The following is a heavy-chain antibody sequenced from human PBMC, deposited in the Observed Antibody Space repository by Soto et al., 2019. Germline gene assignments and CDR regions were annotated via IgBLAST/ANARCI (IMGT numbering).Heavy chain of an antibody. Sequence: SETLSLTCSVSGGSISSYYWSWIRQPPGKGLEWIGYVYNSGSTNYNPSLKSRVPMSVDTSKSQFSLRLSSVTAADTAVYYCATLGGTTSWYLDYWGQGTLVTVSS. V-gene: IGHV4-59*01. J-gene: IGHJ4*02. D-gene: IGHD2-2*01. CDR1: GGSISSYY. CDR2: VYNSGST. CDR3: ATLGGTTSWYLDY.